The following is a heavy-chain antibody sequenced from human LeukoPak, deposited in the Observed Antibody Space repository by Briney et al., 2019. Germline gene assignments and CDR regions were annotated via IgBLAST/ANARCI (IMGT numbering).Heavy chain of an antibody. CDR2: ISGSGGST. J-gene: IGHJ6*02. Sequence: GGSLRLSCAASGFTFSSYAVSWVRQAPGKGLEWVSAISGSGGSTYYADSVKGRFTISRDSSKNTLYLQMNSLRAEDTAVYYCAKEGRSSHFYYGMDVWGQGTTVTVSS. CDR3: AKEGRSSHFYYGMDV. V-gene: IGHV3-23*01. D-gene: IGHD3-16*02. CDR1: GFTFSSYA.